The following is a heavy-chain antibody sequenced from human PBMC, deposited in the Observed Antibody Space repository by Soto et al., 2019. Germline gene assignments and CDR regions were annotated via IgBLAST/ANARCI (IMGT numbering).Heavy chain of an antibody. D-gene: IGHD3-3*01. CDR3: AKVHHGFLEWLSRRIDY. V-gene: IGHV3-23*01. Sequence: GGSLRLSCAASGFTFSSYAMSWVRQAPGKGLEWVSAISGSGGSTYYADSVKGRFTISRDNSKNTLYLQMNSLRAEDTAVYYCAKVHHGFLEWLSRRIDYWGQGTLVTVSS. CDR2: ISGSGGST. J-gene: IGHJ4*02. CDR1: GFTFSSYA.